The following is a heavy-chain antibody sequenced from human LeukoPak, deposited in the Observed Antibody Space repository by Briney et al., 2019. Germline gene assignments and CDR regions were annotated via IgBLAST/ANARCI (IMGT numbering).Heavy chain of an antibody. Sequence: ASVKVSCKVSGYTLTELSMHWVRQAPGKGLEWMGGFDPEDGETIHAQKFQGRVTMTEDTSTDTAYMELSSLRSEDTAVYYCATILGYDSWFDYWGQGTLVTVSS. V-gene: IGHV1-24*01. CDR2: FDPEDGET. CDR3: ATILGYDSWFDY. CDR1: GYTLTELS. J-gene: IGHJ4*02. D-gene: IGHD5-12*01.